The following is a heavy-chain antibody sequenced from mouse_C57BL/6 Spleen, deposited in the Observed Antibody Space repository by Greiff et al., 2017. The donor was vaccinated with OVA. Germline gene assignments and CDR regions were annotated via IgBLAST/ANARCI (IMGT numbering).Heavy chain of an antibody. J-gene: IGHJ1*03. V-gene: IGHV1-61*01. CDR3: ARDYGSSPGV. Sequence: QVQLKQPGAELVRPGSSVKLSCKASGYTFTSYWMDWVKQRPGQGLEWIGNIYPSDSETHYNQKFKDKATLTVDKSSSTAYMQLSSLTSEDSAVYYCARDYGSSPGVWGTGTTVTVSS. CDR1: GYTFTSYW. CDR2: IYPSDSET. D-gene: IGHD1-1*01.